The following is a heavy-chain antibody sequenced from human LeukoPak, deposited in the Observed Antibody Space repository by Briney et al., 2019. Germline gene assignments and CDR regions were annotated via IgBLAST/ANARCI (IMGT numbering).Heavy chain of an antibody. CDR3: AKDPAATNGNLFNP. Sequence: GGSLRLSCAASGFTFRCYGMHWVRQAPGKGLEWVAFIRFDGSDKYYVDSVKGRFTISRDNSKNTLNLQMNSLRAEDTALYYCAKDPAATNGNLFNPCGQGTLVTVSS. D-gene: IGHD5-12*01. CDR2: IRFDGSDK. V-gene: IGHV3-30*02. CDR1: GFTFRCYG. J-gene: IGHJ5*02.